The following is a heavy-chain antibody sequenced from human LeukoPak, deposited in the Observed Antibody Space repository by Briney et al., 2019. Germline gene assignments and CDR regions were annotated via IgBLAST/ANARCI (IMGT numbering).Heavy chain of an antibody. Sequence: PGGSLRLSCAGSGFTFNFYSMNWARQAPGKGLEWVSSISASPYIYYADSAKGRFTITRDDAKSSLSLQMDNLRAEDTAVYYCVRGRVSAQRKDVFDIWGQGTMVTVSS. V-gene: IGHV3-21*06. CDR3: VRGRVSAQRKDVFDI. J-gene: IGHJ3*02. D-gene: IGHD2/OR15-2a*01. CDR1: GFTFNFYS. CDR2: ISASPYI.